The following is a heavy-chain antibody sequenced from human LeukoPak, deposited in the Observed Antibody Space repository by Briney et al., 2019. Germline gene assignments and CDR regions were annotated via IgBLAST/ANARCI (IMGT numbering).Heavy chain of an antibody. D-gene: IGHD2-21*02. CDR1: GFTFSSYW. CDR2: IKQDGSEK. V-gene: IGHV3-7*01. Sequence: GGSLRLSCAASGFTFSSYWMSWVRQAPGKGLEWVANIKQDGSEKYYVDSVKGRFTISRDNAKNSLYLQMNSLRAEDTAVYYCARMGIYCGGDCYSRKNYYYYYMDVWGKGTTVTVS. J-gene: IGHJ6*03. CDR3: ARMGIYCGGDCYSRKNYYYYYMDV.